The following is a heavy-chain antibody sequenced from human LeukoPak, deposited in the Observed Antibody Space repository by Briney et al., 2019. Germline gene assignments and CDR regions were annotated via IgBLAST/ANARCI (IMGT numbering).Heavy chain of an antibody. J-gene: IGHJ4*02. CDR3: ARGGYYDSSGLH. D-gene: IGHD3-22*01. Sequence: GGPLRLSCAASGFTFSSYSMNWVRQAPGKGLEWVSSITSSSSYIYYADSVKGRFTISRDNAKNSLYLQVNSLRAEDTAVYYCARGGYYDSSGLHWGQGTLVTVSS. CDR1: GFTFSSYS. V-gene: IGHV3-21*01. CDR2: ITSSSSYI.